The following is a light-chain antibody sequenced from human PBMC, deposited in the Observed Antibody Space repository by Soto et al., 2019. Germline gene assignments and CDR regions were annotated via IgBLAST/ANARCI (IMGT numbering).Light chain of an antibody. Sequence: SALTQPASVSGSPGQSITISCTGTSSDVGAYNYVSWYQQHPGKAPKLIIYDVSNRPSGVSNRFSGSKSGNTASLSISGLQAEDEADFYCSSYTSSATYVFGTGTKVTVL. V-gene: IGLV2-14*01. CDR2: DVS. CDR3: SSYTSSATYV. CDR1: SSDVGAYNY. J-gene: IGLJ1*01.